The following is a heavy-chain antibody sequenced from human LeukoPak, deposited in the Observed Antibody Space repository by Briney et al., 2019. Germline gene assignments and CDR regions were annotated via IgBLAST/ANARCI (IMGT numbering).Heavy chain of an antibody. CDR3: ARASGRMYSSSWYPAPDY. Sequence: PSETLSLTCTVSGGSISSGGYYWSWIRQPPGKGLEWIGYIYHSGSTYYNPSLKSRVTISVDRSKNQFSLKLSSVTAADTAVYYCARASGRMYSSSWYPAPDYWGQGTLVTVSS. J-gene: IGHJ4*02. D-gene: IGHD6-13*01. CDR2: IYHSGST. V-gene: IGHV4-30-2*01. CDR1: GGSISSGGYY.